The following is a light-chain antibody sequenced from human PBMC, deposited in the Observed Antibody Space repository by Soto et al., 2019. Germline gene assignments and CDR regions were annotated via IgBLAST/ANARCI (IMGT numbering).Light chain of an antibody. CDR2: GAS. Sequence: EIVLTQSPGTLSLSPGEGATLSCRASQTISSGSLAWYQQKPGQPPRLLIYGASNRATGIPDRFSGSGSGTDFTLIINRLEPEDVAIYYCQQYGGSPRITFGQGTRLEIK. J-gene: IGKJ5*01. V-gene: IGKV3-20*01. CDR1: QTISSGS. CDR3: QQYGGSPRIT.